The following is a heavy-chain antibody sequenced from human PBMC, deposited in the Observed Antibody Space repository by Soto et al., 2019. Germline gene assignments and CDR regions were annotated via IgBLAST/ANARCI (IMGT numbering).Heavy chain of an antibody. D-gene: IGHD3-22*01. Sequence: QVHLVESGGGVVQPGRSLRLSCAASGFTFSDYSMHWVRQAPGKGLEWVAIIWYDGSKTYYADSVKGRFTVSRDNSENTVYLQMNSLRAEDTAVFYCARSLGGHDSGGYPKGDLFDSWGQGALVTVSS. CDR2: IWYDGSKT. CDR3: ARSLGGHDSGGYPKGDLFDS. J-gene: IGHJ4*02. CDR1: GFTFSDYS. V-gene: IGHV3-33*01.